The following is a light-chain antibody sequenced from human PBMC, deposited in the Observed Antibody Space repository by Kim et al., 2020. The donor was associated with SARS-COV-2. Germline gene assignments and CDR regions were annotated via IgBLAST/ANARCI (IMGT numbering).Light chain of an antibody. CDR1: HSVFYSSDKKDS. J-gene: IGKJ4*01. CDR3: QQYYSIPLT. Sequence: ATINCKSSHSVFYSSDKKDSLAWYQQKPGQPPKLLIYGASIRQSGVPDRFSGSGSGTDFTLTISSLRAEDVAVYYCQQYYSIPLTFGGGTKVDIK. CDR2: GAS. V-gene: IGKV4-1*01.